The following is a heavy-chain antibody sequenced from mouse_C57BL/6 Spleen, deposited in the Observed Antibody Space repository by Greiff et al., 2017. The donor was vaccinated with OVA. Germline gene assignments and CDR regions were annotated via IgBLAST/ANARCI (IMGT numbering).Heavy chain of an antibody. D-gene: IGHD2-4*01. CDR1: GYTFTDYE. V-gene: IGHV1-15*01. CDR3: TRWVYYDYDEHFDV. CDR2: IDPETGGT. Sequence: QVQLKESGAELVRPGASVTLSCKASGYTFTDYEMHWVKQTPVHGLEWIGAIDPETGGTAYNQKFKGKAILTADKSSSTAYMELRSLTSEDSAVYYCTRWVYYDYDEHFDVWGTGTTVTVSS. J-gene: IGHJ1*03.